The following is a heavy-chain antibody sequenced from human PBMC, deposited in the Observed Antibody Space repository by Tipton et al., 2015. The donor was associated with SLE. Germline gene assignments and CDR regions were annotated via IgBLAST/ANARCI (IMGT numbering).Heavy chain of an antibody. V-gene: IGHV4-4*08. CDR2: IYTSGST. Sequence: TLSLTCTVSGGSISNYYWNWIRQPPGKGLEWIGRIYTSGSTNYNPSLKSRVTISVDTSKNQFSLKLSSVTAADTAVYYCAREGVHFWSGSSSYYYYYMDVWGKGTTVTVSS. D-gene: IGHD3-3*02. CDR3: AREGVHFWSGSSSYYYYYMDV. CDR1: GGSISNYY. J-gene: IGHJ6*03.